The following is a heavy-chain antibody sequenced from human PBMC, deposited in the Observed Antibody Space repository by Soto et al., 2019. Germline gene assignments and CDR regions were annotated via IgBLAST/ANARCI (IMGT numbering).Heavy chain of an antibody. CDR1: GYTFTSYY. CDR2: INPSGGST. D-gene: IGHD5-18*01. CDR3: ARGRIQLWYPFDY. J-gene: IGHJ4*02. V-gene: IGHV1-46*01. Sequence: ASVKVSCKASGYTFTSYYMHWVRQAPGQGLEWMGIINPSGGSTSYAQKFQGRVTMTRDTSKNQLSLKLSSVTAADTAVYYCARGRIQLWYPFDYWGQGTLVTVSS.